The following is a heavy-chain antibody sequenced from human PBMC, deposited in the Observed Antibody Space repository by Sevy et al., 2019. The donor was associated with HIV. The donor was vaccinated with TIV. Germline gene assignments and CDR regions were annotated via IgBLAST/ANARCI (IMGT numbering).Heavy chain of an antibody. D-gene: IGHD3-3*01. CDR1: GFTFSSNW. V-gene: IGHV3-7*01. J-gene: IGHJ4*02. Sequence: GGSLRLSCAASGFTFSSNWMTWVRQAPGKGLEWVANVKQDRSEKYYADSVKGRFTISRDNAKNLLFLQMNSLRDEDTAVYYCARAQQVTMLVVIGGLYFDLWGQGTLVTVSS. CDR3: ARAQQVTMLVVIGGLYFDL. CDR2: VKQDRSEK.